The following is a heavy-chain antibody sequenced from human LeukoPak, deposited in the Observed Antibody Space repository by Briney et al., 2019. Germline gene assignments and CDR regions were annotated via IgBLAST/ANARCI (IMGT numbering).Heavy chain of an antibody. CDR3: ARGPTTIRLGELSFDY. CDR1: GFTFSSYA. V-gene: IGHV3-30-3*01. D-gene: IGHD3-16*02. Sequence: GGSLRLSCAASGFTFSSYAMHWVRQAPGKGLEWVAVISYDGSNKYYADSVKGRFTISRDNSKNTLYLQMNSLRAEDTAVYYCARGPTTIRLGELSFDYWGQGTLVTVSS. J-gene: IGHJ4*02. CDR2: ISYDGSNK.